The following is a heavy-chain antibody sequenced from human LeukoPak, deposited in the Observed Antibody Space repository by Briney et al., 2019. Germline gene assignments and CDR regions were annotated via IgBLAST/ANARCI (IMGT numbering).Heavy chain of an antibody. CDR3: ARTGDSSSWSFEVGYYYGMDV. D-gene: IGHD6-13*01. Sequence: SETLSLTCTVSGGSISSSSYYWGWLRQPPGKRLEWIGSIYYSGSTYYNPSLKSRVTISVDTSKNQFSLKLSSVTAADTAVYYCARTGDSSSWSFEVGYYYGMDVWGQGTTVTVSS. J-gene: IGHJ6*02. V-gene: IGHV4-39*01. CDR2: IYYSGST. CDR1: GGSISSSSYY.